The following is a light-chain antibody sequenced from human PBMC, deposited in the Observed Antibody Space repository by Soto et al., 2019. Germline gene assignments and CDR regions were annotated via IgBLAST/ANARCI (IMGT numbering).Light chain of an antibody. CDR3: QQYGTSPQT. CDR1: QSVTSNY. CDR2: DTS. J-gene: IGKJ1*01. Sequence: EIVLTQSPGTLSLSPGERATLSCRASQSVTSNYLAWYQQKPGQAPGLLIYDTSTRASGVPYRLSGSGSGTEFTLTISRLEPEDFAVYYCQQYGTSPQTFGRGTKV. V-gene: IGKV3-20*01.